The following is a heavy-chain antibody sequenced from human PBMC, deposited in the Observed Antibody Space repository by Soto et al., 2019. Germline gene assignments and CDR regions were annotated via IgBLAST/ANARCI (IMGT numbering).Heavy chain of an antibody. Sequence: EVQLVESGGGLVKPGGSLRLSCAASGFTFSIYSMNWVRQAPGKGLEWVSSITNSGSYIYYADSVKGRFTISRDNAKNSLYLQMNRLRAEDTAVYYCARAPHDSGDYRLDYWGQGTLVTVSS. D-gene: IGHD4-17*01. CDR2: ITNSGSYI. J-gene: IGHJ4*02. V-gene: IGHV3-21*01. CDR3: ARAPHDSGDYRLDY. CDR1: GFTFSIYS.